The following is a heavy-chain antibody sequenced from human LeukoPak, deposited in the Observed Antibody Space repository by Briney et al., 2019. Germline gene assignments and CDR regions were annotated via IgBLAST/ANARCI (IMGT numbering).Heavy chain of an antibody. Sequence: ASVKVSCKASGYTFTSYAIHWVRQAPGQRLEWMGWINAGNGNTKYSQKFQGRVTITRDTSASTAYMETSSLRSEDTAVYYCARGGSGNLPYYFDHWGQGTLVTVSS. CDR1: GYTFTSYA. J-gene: IGHJ4*02. D-gene: IGHD1-1*01. CDR3: ARGGSGNLPYYFDH. V-gene: IGHV1-3*01. CDR2: INAGNGNT.